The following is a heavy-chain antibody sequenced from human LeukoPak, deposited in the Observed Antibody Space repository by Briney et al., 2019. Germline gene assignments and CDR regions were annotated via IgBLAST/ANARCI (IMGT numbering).Heavy chain of an antibody. Sequence: GASVRVSCKASGYTFTGYYMHWVRQAPGQGLEWMGWINPNSGDTNYAQKFQDRVTMTRDTSISTAYMELNRLRSDDTAVYYCARDVGFYYYDSRGYGPVDCWGQGTLVTVSS. CDR3: ARDVGFYYYDSRGYGPVDC. CDR2: INPNSGDT. CDR1: GYTFTGYY. D-gene: IGHD3-22*01. V-gene: IGHV1-2*02. J-gene: IGHJ4*02.